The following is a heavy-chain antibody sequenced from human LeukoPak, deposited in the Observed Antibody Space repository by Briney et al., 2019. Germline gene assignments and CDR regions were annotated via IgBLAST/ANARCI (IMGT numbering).Heavy chain of an antibody. Sequence: SQTLSLTCAISGDSVSSYNIAWNWIRQSPSRGLEWLGRTYYRSKWYNDYAVSVKSRITINPDTSKNQFSLQLNSVTPEDTAVYYCARADLGSGWYVGAETNFFDYWGRGTLVTVSS. J-gene: IGHJ4*02. CDR1: GDSVSSYNIA. D-gene: IGHD6-19*01. V-gene: IGHV6-1*01. CDR3: ARADLGSGWYVGAETNFFDY. CDR2: TYYRSKWYN.